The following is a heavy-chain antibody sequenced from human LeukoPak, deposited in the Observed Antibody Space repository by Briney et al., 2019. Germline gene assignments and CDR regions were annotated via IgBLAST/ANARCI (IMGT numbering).Heavy chain of an antibody. V-gene: IGHV3-33*06. CDR2: IWYDGSNK. D-gene: IGHD6-13*01. J-gene: IGHJ4*02. CDR1: GFTISSYG. CDR3: AKDMSSSWYYFDY. Sequence: GGSRRLSCAASGFTISSYGMHWVRQAPGKGLEWVAVIWYDGSNKYYADSVKGRFTISRDNSKNTLYLQMNSLRAEDTAVYYCAKDMSSSWYYFDYWGQGTLVTVSS.